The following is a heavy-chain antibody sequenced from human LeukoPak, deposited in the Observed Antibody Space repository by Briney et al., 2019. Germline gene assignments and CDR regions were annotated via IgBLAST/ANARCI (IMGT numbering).Heavy chain of an antibody. V-gene: IGHV3-21*01. D-gene: IGHD6-19*01. CDR2: ISSSSSYI. Sequence: GESLRLPCATSGFTLSVYSMNWVRQAPGKGLEWVSSISSSSSYIYYADSMKGRITISRDNARNSLYLEMNSLRADDTAVYYCASVAVAGDYWGQGTLVTVSS. J-gene: IGHJ4*02. CDR3: ASVAVAGDY. CDR1: GFTLSVYS.